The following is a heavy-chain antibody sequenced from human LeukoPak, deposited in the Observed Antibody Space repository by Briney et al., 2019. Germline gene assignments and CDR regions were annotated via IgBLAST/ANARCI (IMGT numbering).Heavy chain of an antibody. CDR1: GSTSSSCD. V-gene: IGHV3-23*01. CDR3: AKDHWSYWNPEGRVVDY. D-gene: IGHD1-1*01. CDR2: ISDSGGST. J-gene: IGHJ4*02. Sequence: GAPMILSCASSGSTSSSCDMSCVRQAPGGGLEWVSAISDSGGSTYYEASMKGRFTISGDNSKNTLYLQMNSLRAEDTDVYYCAKDHWSYWNPEGRVVDYWGQGTLVTVSS.